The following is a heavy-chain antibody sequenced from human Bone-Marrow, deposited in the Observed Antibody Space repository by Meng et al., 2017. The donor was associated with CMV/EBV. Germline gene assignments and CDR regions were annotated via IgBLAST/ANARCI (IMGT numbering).Heavy chain of an antibody. V-gene: IGHV3-15*01. J-gene: IGHJ4*02. Sequence: GGSLRLSCVASGFAFNNAWMSWVRQAPGKGLEWIGRVKTKRDGASTESAVSMRDKFIISRDDSINTLYLQMNGLKTEDTAVYDCTTDWYKLLYGVFDYWGQGALVTVSS. D-gene: IGHD4/OR15-4a*01. CDR3: TTDWYKLLYGVFDY. CDR1: GFAFNNAW. CDR2: VKTKRDGAST.